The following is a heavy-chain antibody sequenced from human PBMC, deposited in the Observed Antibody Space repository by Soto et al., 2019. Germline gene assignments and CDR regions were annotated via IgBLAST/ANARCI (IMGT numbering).Heavy chain of an antibody. Sequence: EVQLVESGGGLVQPGGSLILSCAASGFTFSGSAMHWVRQASGKGLEWVGRIRSKANSYATAYAASVKGRFTISRDDSNNTAYLQMNSLKTEDTAVYYCTRRQGNWGQGTLVTVSS. CDR2: IRSKANSYAT. J-gene: IGHJ4*02. D-gene: IGHD3-10*01. CDR1: GFTFSGSA. CDR3: TRRQGN. V-gene: IGHV3-73*01.